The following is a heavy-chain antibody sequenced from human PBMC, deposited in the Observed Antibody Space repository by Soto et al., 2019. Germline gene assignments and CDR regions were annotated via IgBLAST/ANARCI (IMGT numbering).Heavy chain of an antibody. CDR1: GGSISRYY. CDR3: ARENGGYFDY. J-gene: IGHJ4*02. CDR2: IYYSGST. D-gene: IGHD4-17*01. Sequence: SETLSLTCTVSGGSISRYYWSWIRQPPGKGLEWIGYIYYSGSTNYNPSLKSRVTISVDTSKNQFSLKLSSVTAADTAVYYCARENGGYFDYWGQGTLVTVSS. V-gene: IGHV4-59*01.